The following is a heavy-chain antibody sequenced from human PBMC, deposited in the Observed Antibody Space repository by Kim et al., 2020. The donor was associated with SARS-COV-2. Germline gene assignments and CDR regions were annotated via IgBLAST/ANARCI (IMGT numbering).Heavy chain of an antibody. CDR1: GGTFSSYA. Sequence: SVKVSCKASGGTFSSYAISWVRQAPGQGLEWMGRIIPILGIANYAQKFQGRVTITADKSTSTAYMELSSLRSEDTAVYYCARESFDNWFDPWGQGTLVTVSS. V-gene: IGHV1-69*04. CDR3: ARESFDNWFDP. CDR2: IIPILGIA. J-gene: IGHJ5*02.